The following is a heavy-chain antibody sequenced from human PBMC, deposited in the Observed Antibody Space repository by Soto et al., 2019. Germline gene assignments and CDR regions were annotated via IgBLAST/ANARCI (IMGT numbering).Heavy chain of an antibody. CDR1: VFTFSDYY. Sequence: PGGSLRRSCAASVFTFSDYYMSWIRQAPGKGLEWVSYISSSGSTIYYADSVKGRFTISRDNAKNSLYLQMNSLRAEDTAVYYCASSWTIFGVVSSNDGMAVWGKGTMLSISS. V-gene: IGHV3-11*01. CDR3: ASSWTIFGVVSSNDGMAV. CDR2: ISSSGSTI. D-gene: IGHD3-3*01. J-gene: IGHJ6*04.